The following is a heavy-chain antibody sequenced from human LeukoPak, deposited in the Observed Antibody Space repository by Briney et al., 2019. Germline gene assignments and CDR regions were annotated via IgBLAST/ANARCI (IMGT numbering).Heavy chain of an antibody. D-gene: IGHD3-10*01. CDR3: ARPSGRRVQGVISDYYMDV. CDR1: GGSLSSSSYY. J-gene: IGHJ6*03. CDR2: IYYSGST. V-gene: IGHV4-39*01. Sequence: NPSETLSLTCTVSGGSLSSSSYYWGWIRQPPGKGLEWIGSIYYSGSTYYNPSLKSRVTISVDTSKNQFSLKLSSVTAADTAVYYCARPSGRRVQGVISDYYMDVWGKGTTVTVSS.